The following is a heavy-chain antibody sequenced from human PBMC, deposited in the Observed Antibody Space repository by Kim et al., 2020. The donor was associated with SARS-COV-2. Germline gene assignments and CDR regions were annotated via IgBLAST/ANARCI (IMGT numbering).Heavy chain of an antibody. CDR3: AKASGTYYYDSSGYYYANSYYYGMDV. V-gene: IGHV3-23*01. CDR1: GFTFSSYA. D-gene: IGHD3-22*01. Sequence: GGSLRLSCAASGFTFSSYAMSWVRQAPGKGLEWVSAISGSGGSTYYADSVKGRFTISRDNSKNTLYLQMNSLRAEDTAVYYCAKASGTYYYDSSGYYYANSYYYGMDVWGQGTTVTVSS. CDR2: ISGSGGST. J-gene: IGHJ6*02.